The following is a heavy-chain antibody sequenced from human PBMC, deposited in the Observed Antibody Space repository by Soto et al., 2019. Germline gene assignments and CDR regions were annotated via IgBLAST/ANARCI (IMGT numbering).Heavy chain of an antibody. Sequence: ASVKVSCKASGGTFSSYAISWVRQAPGQGLEWMGGIIPIFGTANYAQKFQGRVTITADESTSTAYMELSSLRSEDTAVYYCARSGRNSYGYYYYYGMDVWGQGTTVTVSS. V-gene: IGHV1-69*13. CDR3: ARSGRNSYGYYYYYGMDV. D-gene: IGHD5-18*01. CDR1: GGTFSSYA. CDR2: IIPIFGTA. J-gene: IGHJ6*02.